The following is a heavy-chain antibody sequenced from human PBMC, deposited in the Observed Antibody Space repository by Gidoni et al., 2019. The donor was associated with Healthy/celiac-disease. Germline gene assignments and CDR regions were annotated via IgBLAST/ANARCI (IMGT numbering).Heavy chain of an antibody. CDR2: ISYDGSNK. Sequence: QVQLVESGGGVVQPGRSLRLSCSASGFTFSSYAMHWVRQAPGKGLEWVAVISYDGSNKYYAYSVKGRFTISRDNSKNTLYLQMNSLRAEDTAVYYCARFYDFWSGFPADFDYWGQGTLVTVSS. V-gene: IGHV3-30-3*01. CDR1: GFTFSSYA. J-gene: IGHJ4*02. D-gene: IGHD3-3*01. CDR3: ARFYDFWSGFPADFDY.